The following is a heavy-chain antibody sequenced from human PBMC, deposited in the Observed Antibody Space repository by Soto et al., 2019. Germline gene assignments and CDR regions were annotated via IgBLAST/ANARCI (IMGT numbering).Heavy chain of an antibody. CDR2: ISGGDGDNT. CDR1: GFIFSNYA. D-gene: IGHD5-12*01. J-gene: IGHJ6*02. Sequence: GGSLRLSCAVSGFIFSNYAMTWVRQPPGKGLEWVSSISGGDGDNTYYADSVKGRFTVSRDNSKNTLYLQMNSLRAVDTALCYCARTPYSGYDWDYYYGMDVWGQGTTVTV. CDR3: ARTPYSGYDWDYYYGMDV. V-gene: IGHV3-23*01.